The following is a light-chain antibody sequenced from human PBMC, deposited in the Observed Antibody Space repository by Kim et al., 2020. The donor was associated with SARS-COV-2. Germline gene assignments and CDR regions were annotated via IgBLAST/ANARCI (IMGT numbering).Light chain of an antibody. CDR2: ANN. CDR1: GSNIGAGYE. V-gene: IGLV1-40*01. J-gene: IGLJ3*02. Sequence: QSVLTQSSSVSGAPGQRVTISCTGSGSNIGAGYEVHWYQQVPGTAPKLLIYANNNRPSGVPDRFSASKSGTSASLAITGLQAEDEADYYCQSYDSSLRGSVFGGGTKLTVL. CDR3: QSYDSSLRGSV.